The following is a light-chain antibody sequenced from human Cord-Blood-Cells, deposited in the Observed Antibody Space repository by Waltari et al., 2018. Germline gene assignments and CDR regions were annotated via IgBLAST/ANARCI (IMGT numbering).Light chain of an antibody. CDR1: QSISSY. Sequence: DIQMTQSPSPLSESVGDRVTITCRASQSISSYLNWYQQKPGKAPKLLIYAASSLQSGVPSRFSGSGSGTDFTLTISSLQPEDFATYYCQQSYSTPYTFGQGTKLEIK. V-gene: IGKV1-39*01. CDR2: AAS. J-gene: IGKJ2*01. CDR3: QQSYSTPYT.